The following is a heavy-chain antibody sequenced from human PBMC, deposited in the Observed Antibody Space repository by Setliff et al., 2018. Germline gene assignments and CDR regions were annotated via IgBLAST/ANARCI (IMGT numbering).Heavy chain of an antibody. CDR2: INPSGGST. D-gene: IGHD1-26*01. CDR1: GYTFTSYY. J-gene: IGHJ6*02. Sequence: ASVKVSCKASGYTFTSYYMHWVRQAPGQGLEWMGIINPSGGSTSYAQKFQGRVTMTRDTSTSTVYMELSSLRSEDTAVYYCARDLLYSGSYFGYYYGMDVWGQGTTVTVSS. V-gene: IGHV1-46*01. CDR3: ARDLLYSGSYFGYYYGMDV.